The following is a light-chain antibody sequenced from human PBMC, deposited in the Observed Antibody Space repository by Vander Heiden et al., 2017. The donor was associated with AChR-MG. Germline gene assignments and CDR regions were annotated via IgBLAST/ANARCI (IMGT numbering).Light chain of an antibody. V-gene: IGLV2-11*01. CDR2: DVN. CDR3: CSDAGSFTWV. J-gene: IGLJ3*02. CDR1: SSDVGSYHF. Sequence: QSALTQPRSVSGSPGQSVTISCTGTSSDVGSYHFLPWYQRSPGKAPKRLVYDVNERPSEVPDRFSGSKSGNTASLTISGRQAEDEAEYFCCSDAGSFTWVFGGGTMLTVL.